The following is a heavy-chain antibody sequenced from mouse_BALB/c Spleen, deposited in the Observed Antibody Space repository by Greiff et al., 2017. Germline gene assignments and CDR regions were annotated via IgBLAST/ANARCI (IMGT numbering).Heavy chain of an antibody. CDR1: GFTFSSYG. V-gene: IGHV5-6*01. D-gene: IGHD2-4*01. CDR3: ARGYDYGSFAY. CDR2: ISSGGSYT. J-gene: IGHJ3*01. Sequence: EVKVVESGGDLVKPGGSLKLSCAASGFTFSSYGMSWVRQTPDKRLEWVATISSGGSYTYYPDSVKGRFTISRDNAKNTLYLQMSSLKSEDTAMYYCARGYDYGSFAYWGQGTLVTVSA.